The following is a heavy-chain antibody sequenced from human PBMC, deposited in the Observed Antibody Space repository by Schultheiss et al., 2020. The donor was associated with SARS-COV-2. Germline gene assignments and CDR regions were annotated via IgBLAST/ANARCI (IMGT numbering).Heavy chain of an antibody. CDR2: IYYSGST. CDR3: ARGFSSTSANYYYYGMDV. Sequence: SETLSLTCTVSGGSISSGGYYWSWIRQHPGKGLEWIGYIYYSGSTYYNPSLKSRVTISVDTSKKQFSLKLSSVTAADTAVYYCARGFSSTSANYYYYGMDVWGQGTTVTVSS. CDR1: GGSISSGGYY. D-gene: IGHD2-2*01. J-gene: IGHJ6*02. V-gene: IGHV4-31*03.